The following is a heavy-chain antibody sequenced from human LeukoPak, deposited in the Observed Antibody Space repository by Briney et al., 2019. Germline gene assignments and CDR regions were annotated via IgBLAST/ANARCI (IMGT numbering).Heavy chain of an antibody. CDR3: ASSPGYSGPFDY. CDR2: INHSGST. V-gene: IGHV4-34*01. CDR1: GGSFSGYY. J-gene: IGHJ4*02. D-gene: IGHD2-15*01. Sequence: SETLSLTCAVYGGSFSGYYWSWIRQPPGKGLEWIGEINHSGSTNYNPSLKSRVTISVDTSKSQFSLKLSSVTAADTAVYYCASSPGYSGPFDYWGQGTLVTVSS.